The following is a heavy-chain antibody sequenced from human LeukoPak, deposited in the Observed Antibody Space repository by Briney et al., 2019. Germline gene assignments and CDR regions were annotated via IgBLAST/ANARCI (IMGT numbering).Heavy chain of an antibody. CDR1: GYTFTGYY. Sequence: ASVKVSCKASGYTFTGYYMHWVRQAPGQGLEWMGWINPNSGGTNYAQKFQGRATMTRDTSISTAYMELSRLRSDDTAVYYCARAPRLELRRNWFDPWGQGTLVTVSS. J-gene: IGHJ5*02. CDR3: ARAPRLELRRNWFDP. D-gene: IGHD1-7*01. CDR2: INPNSGGT. V-gene: IGHV1-2*02.